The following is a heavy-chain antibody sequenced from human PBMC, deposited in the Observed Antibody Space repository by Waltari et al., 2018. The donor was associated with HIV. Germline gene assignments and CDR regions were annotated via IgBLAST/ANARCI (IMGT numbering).Heavy chain of an antibody. J-gene: IGHJ5*02. CDR3: ARGGRGYCSGGTCLGHWFDP. CDR2: IYYSGST. Sequence: QVQLQESGPGLVKPSETLSLTCPVSGGSISNYSWSWIRQPPGKGLEWIGYIYYSGSTNHTPSLKSRVTISVDTSRTRFSLKLSSVTAADTAVYYCARGGRGYCSGGTCLGHWFDPWGQGTLVTVSS. CDR1: GGSISNYS. D-gene: IGHD2-15*01. V-gene: IGHV4-59*01.